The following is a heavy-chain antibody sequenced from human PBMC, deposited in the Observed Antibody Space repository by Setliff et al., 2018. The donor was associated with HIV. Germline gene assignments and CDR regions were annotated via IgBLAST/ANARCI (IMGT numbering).Heavy chain of an antibody. J-gene: IGHJ4*02. CDR2: INYSGTT. V-gene: IGHV4-39*01. CDR3: ARLPGDRYSIAWDYYIDY. D-gene: IGHD6-19*01. CDR1: GGSIRSSSYY. Sequence: SETLSLTCTVSGGSIRSSSYYWGWIRQPPGKGLEWIGIVTINYSGTTYYNPSLQSRVTISVHTSKNQFPLKLSSVTAADTAFYYCARLPGDRYSIAWDYYIDYWGQGTLVTVSS.